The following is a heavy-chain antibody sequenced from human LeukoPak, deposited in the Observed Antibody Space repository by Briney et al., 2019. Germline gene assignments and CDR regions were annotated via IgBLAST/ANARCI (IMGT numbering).Heavy chain of an antibody. J-gene: IGHJ5*02. D-gene: IGHD3-10*01. Sequence: SETLSLTCTVSGGSISSYYWSWIRQPPGKGLEWIGEINHSGSTNYNPSLKSRVTISVDTSKNQFSLKLSSVTAADTAVYYCARRRITMVRGVNWFDPWGQGTLVTVSS. CDR2: INHSGST. V-gene: IGHV4-34*01. CDR3: ARRRITMVRGVNWFDP. CDR1: GGSISSYY.